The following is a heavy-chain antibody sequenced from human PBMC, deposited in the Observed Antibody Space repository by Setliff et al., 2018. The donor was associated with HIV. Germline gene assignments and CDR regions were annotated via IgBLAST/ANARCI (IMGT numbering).Heavy chain of an antibody. CDR3: ARLRRIQLWSFDY. J-gene: IGHJ4*02. CDR1: GYSISSGYY. CDR2: IYHSGST. V-gene: IGHV4-38-2*02. Sequence: LSLTCTVSGYSISSGYYWGWIRQPPGKGLEWIGSIYHSGSTYYNPSLKSRVTISVDTSKNQFSLKLSSVTAADTAVYYCARLRRIQLWSFDYWGQGTLVTVSS. D-gene: IGHD5-18*01.